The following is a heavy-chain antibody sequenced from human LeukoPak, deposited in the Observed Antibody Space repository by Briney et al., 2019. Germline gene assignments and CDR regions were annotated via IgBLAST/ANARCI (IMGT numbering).Heavy chain of an antibody. V-gene: IGHV3-21*05. D-gene: IGHD7-27*01. Sequence: GGSLRLSCAASGFAFSDYSMNWARQAPGKGLEWVANTRGSGSGMGSGNYYAGSVKGRFTISRDNAKNSLYLQMSSLRAEDTAFYYCARDDNWGFDYWGQGALVTVSS. CDR3: ARDDNWGFDY. J-gene: IGHJ4*02. CDR1: GFAFSDYS. CDR2: TRGSGSGM.